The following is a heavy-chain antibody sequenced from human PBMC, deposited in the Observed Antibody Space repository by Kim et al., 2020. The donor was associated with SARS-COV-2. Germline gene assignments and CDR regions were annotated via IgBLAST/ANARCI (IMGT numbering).Heavy chain of an antibody. Sequence: SETLSLTCTVSGGSIGSGSYYWSWIRQPAGKGLEWIGRIYTSGSTNYNPSLKSRVTISVDTSKNQFSLKLSSVTAADTAVYYCAREVGATSRWFDPWGQGTLVTVSS. D-gene: IGHD1-26*01. CDR3: AREVGATSRWFDP. J-gene: IGHJ5*02. CDR1: GGSIGSGSYY. V-gene: IGHV4-61*02. CDR2: IYTSGST.